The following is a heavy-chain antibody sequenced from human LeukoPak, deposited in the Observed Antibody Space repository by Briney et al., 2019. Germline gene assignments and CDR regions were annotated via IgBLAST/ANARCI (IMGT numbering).Heavy chain of an antibody. CDR1: GDSVSSNSAA. CDR3: AKSRRYLDWSMGDLDS. D-gene: IGHD3-9*01. Sequence: SQTLSLTCAISGDSVSSNSAAWNCIRQSPSRGLEWLGRTYYRSKWYDDYAVSVKSRITINPDTSKNQFSLQLNSVTPEDTAVYYCAKSRRYLDWSMGDLDSWGQGTLVTVSS. V-gene: IGHV6-1*01. CDR2: TYYRSKWYD. J-gene: IGHJ4*02.